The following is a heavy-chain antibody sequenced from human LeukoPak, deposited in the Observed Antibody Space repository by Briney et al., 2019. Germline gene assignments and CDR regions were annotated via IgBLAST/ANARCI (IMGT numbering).Heavy chain of an antibody. CDR2: ISAYNGNT. Sequence: ASVKVSCKASGYTFTSYGISWVRQAPGQGLEWMGWISAYNGNTNYAQKLQGRVTMTTDTSTSTAYMELSSLRSEDTAVYYCARAPYYYGSGSPNWFDPWGQGTLVTVSS. J-gene: IGHJ5*02. CDR1: GYTFTSYG. D-gene: IGHD3-10*01. CDR3: ARAPYYYGSGSPNWFDP. V-gene: IGHV1-18*01.